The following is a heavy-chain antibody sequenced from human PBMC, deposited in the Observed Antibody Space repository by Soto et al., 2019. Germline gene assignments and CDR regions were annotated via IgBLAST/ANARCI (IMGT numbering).Heavy chain of an antibody. V-gene: IGHV1-18*01. CDR2: ISPNNGNT. CDR1: GYSFSDYG. CDR3: ARVFLIFGGAHLGGYLDS. D-gene: IGHD3-3*01. J-gene: IGHJ4*02. Sequence: QIQLMQSGAEVKRPGASVRVSCKASGYSFSDYGLSWVRQAPGQGLEWMGWISPNNGNTIYGEKFKGRVTRTTNTSTTTAYRELRGRTPADAAFYYCARVFLIFGGAHLGGYLDSGGQGTLSPSPQ.